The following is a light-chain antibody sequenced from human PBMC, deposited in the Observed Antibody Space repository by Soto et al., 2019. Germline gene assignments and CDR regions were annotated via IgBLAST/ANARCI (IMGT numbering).Light chain of an antibody. CDR2: DAS. Sequence: DIQMTQSPSTLSASAGDRVTITCRASQSISTWVAWYQQKPGKAPKLLIYDASSLQSGVPSRFRGSGSGTEFTLTISSLQPDDFATYYCQHYNSYSEAFGQGTKVDIK. J-gene: IGKJ1*01. CDR3: QHYNSYSEA. V-gene: IGKV1-5*01. CDR1: QSISTW.